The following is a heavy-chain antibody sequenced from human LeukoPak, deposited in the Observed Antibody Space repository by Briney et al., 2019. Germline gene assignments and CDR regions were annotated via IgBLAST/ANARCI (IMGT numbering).Heavy chain of an antibody. CDR1: GVSIRPYY. V-gene: IGHV4-59*08. Sequence: SETLSLTCTVSGVSIRPYYWSWLPQSPGKGLEGIGYIYYSWNTNYNPSHKTRVTISVDTSKTQFSLRLSSVTAADTAIYYCARHGGGGESYPRVFDFWGQGTLVRVSS. J-gene: IGHJ4*02. CDR2: IYYSWNT. CDR3: ARHGGGGESYPRVFDF. D-gene: IGHD1-26*01.